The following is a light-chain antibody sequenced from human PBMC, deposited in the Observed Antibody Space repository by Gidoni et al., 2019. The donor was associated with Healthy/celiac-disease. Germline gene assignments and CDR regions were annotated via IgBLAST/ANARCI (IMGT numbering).Light chain of an antibody. J-gene: IGKJ5*01. CDR2: GAS. Sequence: EIVLTQSPGTLSLSPGERATLSCRASQSVSSSYLAWYQQKPDQAPRLLIYGASSRATGIPDRFSGSGSGTDFTLTISRLEPEDFAVYYCQQYGSSPLITFXQXTRLEIK. CDR3: QQYGSSPLIT. CDR1: QSVSSSY. V-gene: IGKV3-20*01.